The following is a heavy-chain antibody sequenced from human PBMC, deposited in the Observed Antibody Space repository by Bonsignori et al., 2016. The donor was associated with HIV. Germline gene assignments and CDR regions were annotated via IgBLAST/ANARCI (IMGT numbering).Heavy chain of an antibody. J-gene: IGHJ6*03. CDR1: GYTFTGYY. D-gene: IGHD2-2*01. Sequence: ASVKVSCKASGYTFTGYYMRWVRQAPGQGLEWMGWINPNSGGTNYAQKFQGRVTMTRDTSISTAYMELSRLRSDDTAVYYCARGIYCSSTSCYYNYYYYMDVWGKGTTVTVSS. CDR2: INPNSGGT. V-gene: IGHV1-2*02. CDR3: ARGIYCSSTSCYYNYYYYMDV.